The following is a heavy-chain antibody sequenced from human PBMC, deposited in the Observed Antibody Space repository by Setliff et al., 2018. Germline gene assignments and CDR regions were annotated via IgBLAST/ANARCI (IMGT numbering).Heavy chain of an antibody. CDR2: IIPILGIA. CDR3: ARNGDSSGYSYDAFDI. V-gene: IGHV1-69*10. CDR1: GGTFSSYA. J-gene: IGHJ3*02. Sequence: GASVKVSCKASGGTFSSYAISWARQAPGQGLEWMGGIIPILGIANYAQKFQGRVTITADKSTSTAYMELSSLRSEDTAAYYCARNGDSSGYSYDAFDIWGQGTMVTVSS. D-gene: IGHD3-22*01.